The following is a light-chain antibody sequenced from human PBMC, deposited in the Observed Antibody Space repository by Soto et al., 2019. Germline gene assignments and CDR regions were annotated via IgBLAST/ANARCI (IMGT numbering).Light chain of an antibody. J-gene: IGLJ1*01. Sequence: QSVLTQPASVSGSPGQSITISCTGTSSDFGSHNLASWYQQYSGKAPKLMIYEASKRPSGVSDRFSGSKSGNTASLTISGLQAEDEADYYCCSYAGSTTSPYVFGTGTKVTVL. V-gene: IGLV2-23*01. CDR1: SSDFGSHNL. CDR3: CSYAGSTTSPYV. CDR2: EAS.